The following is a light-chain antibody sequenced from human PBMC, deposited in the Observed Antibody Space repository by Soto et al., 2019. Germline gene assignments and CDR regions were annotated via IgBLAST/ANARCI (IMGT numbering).Light chain of an antibody. J-gene: IGKJ4*01. CDR3: QQYKNWTLT. Sequence: EIVMTQSPATLSVSPGERATLSCRASQSVSSNLAWYQQKPGQAPRLLIYGASTRATGIPARFSGSGSGTEFTLTISSLQSEEFAVYYCQQYKNWTLTFGGGTKVEIK. CDR2: GAS. CDR1: QSVSSN. V-gene: IGKV3-15*01.